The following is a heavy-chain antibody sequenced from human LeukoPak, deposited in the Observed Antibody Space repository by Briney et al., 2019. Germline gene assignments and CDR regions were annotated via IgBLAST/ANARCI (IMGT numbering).Heavy chain of an antibody. J-gene: IGHJ2*01. CDR1: GGSISSYY. V-gene: IGHV4-59*08. CDR2: IYYSGST. Sequence: SETLSLTCTVSGGSISSYYWSWIRQPPGKGLEWTGYIYYSGSTNYNPSLKSRVTISVDTSENRFSLRLSSVTAADTAVYYCARLGMGYASGSYSWFFDLWGRGTLVTVSS. D-gene: IGHD3-10*01. CDR3: ARLGMGYASGSYSWFFDL.